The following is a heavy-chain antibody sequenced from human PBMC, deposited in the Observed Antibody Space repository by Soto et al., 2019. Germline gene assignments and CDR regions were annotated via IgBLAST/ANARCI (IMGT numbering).Heavy chain of an antibody. V-gene: IGHV3-49*03. D-gene: IGHD6-19*01. J-gene: IGHJ4*02. CDR2: IRSKTYGGTT. CDR1: GFTFDDYA. Sequence: PGGSLRLSCTASGFTFDDYAMRWFRQAPGKGLEWVGFIRSKTYGGTTEYAASVKGRFTISTDDSKSIAYLQMNSLKTEDTAVYYCTRAGSLKWLVPEDFWGQGTLVTVSS. CDR3: TRAGSLKWLVPEDF.